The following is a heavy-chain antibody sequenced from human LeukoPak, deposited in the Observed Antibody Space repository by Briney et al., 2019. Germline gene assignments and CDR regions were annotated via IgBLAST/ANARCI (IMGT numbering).Heavy chain of an antibody. CDR2: INPNSGGT. Sequence: ASVKVSCKASGYTFTGYYMHWVRQAPGQGLEWMGWINPNSGGTNYAQKFQGRVTMTRDTSISTAYMELSRLRSDDTAVYYCARESSRYSSGLRWGQGTLVTVSS. CDR1: GYTFTGYY. V-gene: IGHV1-2*02. D-gene: IGHD5-18*01. CDR3: ARESSRYSSGLR. J-gene: IGHJ4*02.